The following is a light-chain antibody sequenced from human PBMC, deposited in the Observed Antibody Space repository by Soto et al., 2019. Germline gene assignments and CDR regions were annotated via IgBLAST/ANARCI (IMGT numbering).Light chain of an antibody. Sequence: DIQMTQSPFSLSASVGDRVTITCRASQSINSKLNWYQQKPGEVPKLLIYAATSLQSGVPSRFSGSRSGTDFTLTISSLQPEDVAAYYCQKYNSAPLTFGGGTKVDIK. CDR2: AAT. J-gene: IGKJ4*01. V-gene: IGKV1-39*01. CDR1: QSINSK. CDR3: QKYNSAPLT.